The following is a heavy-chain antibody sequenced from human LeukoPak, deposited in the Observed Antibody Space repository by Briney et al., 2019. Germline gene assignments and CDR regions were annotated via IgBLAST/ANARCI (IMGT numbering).Heavy chain of an antibody. CDR3: ARLMGGLRWFDP. Sequence: SGTLSLTCTVSGGSISSYYWSWIRQPPGKGLEWIGYIYNSGSTNYNPALKSRVTISVDTSKNHFSLKLSSVTAADTAVYYCARLMGGLRWFDPWGQGTLVIVSS. CDR2: IYNSGST. J-gene: IGHJ5*02. V-gene: IGHV4-59*08. D-gene: IGHD3-16*01. CDR1: GGSISSYY.